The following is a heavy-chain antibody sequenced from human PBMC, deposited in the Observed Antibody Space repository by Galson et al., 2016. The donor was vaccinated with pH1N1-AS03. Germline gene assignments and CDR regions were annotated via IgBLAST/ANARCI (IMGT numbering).Heavy chain of an antibody. D-gene: IGHD2-2*01. V-gene: IGHV4-61*02. CDR1: GDSIRSDTYA. J-gene: IGHJ6*03. Sequence: LSLTCAVSGDSIRSDTYAWSWIRQPAEKGLEWVGRVYPGLSSNYNPSLKGRVTISVDTSKNQFSLKLRSVTAADTAVYYCAREGCGARSTTGCYAGGLGRRSYMDVWGKGTTVTVSS. CDR3: AREGCGARSTTGCYAGGLGRRSYMDV. CDR2: VYPGLSS.